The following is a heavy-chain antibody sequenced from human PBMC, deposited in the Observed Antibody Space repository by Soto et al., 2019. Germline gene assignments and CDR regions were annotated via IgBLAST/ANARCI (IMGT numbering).Heavy chain of an antibody. CDR1: GDSISSSSYY. J-gene: IGHJ2*01. D-gene: IGHD3-9*01. V-gene: IGHV4-39*01. CDR2: IFYSGTT. CDR3: AKTGPYDILTYWYFDL. Sequence: SEPLSLTCTVSGDSISSSSYYWVWIRQPPGRGLEWIGSIFYSGTTYYNPSLKSRVTISIDTSKNQFSLKLTSVTAADTALYYCAKTGPYDILTYWYFDLWGRGTLVTVSS.